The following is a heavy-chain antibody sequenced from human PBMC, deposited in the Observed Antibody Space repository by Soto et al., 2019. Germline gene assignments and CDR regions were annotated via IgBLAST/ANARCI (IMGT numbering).Heavy chain of an antibody. V-gene: IGHV1-18*01. CDR1: GYTFTSYG. CDR3: AREEYSSSSRAFDI. CDR2: ISAYNGNT. J-gene: IGHJ3*02. D-gene: IGHD6-6*01. Sequence: ASVKVSCKASGYTFTSYGISLVRQAPGQGLEWMGWISAYNGNTNYAQKLQGRVTMTTDTSTSTAYMELRSLRSDDTAVYYCAREEYSSSSRAFDIWGQGTMVTVSS.